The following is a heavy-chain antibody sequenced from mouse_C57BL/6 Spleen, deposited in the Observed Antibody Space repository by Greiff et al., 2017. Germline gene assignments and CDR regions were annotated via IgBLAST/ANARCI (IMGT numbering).Heavy chain of an antibody. CDR2: INPGSGGT. CDR3: ARPYVTTVVAPYY. V-gene: IGHV1-54*01. Sequence: VQLQESGAELVRPGTSVKVSCKASGYAFTNYLIEWVKQRPGQGLEWIGVINPGSGGTNYNEKFKGKATLTADKASSTAYMQLSSLTSEDSAVYFCARPYVTTVVAPYYRGQATTLTVST. CDR1: GYAFTNYL. D-gene: IGHD1-1*01. J-gene: IGHJ2*01.